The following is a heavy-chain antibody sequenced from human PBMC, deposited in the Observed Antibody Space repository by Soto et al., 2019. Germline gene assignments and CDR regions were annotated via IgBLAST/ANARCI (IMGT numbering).Heavy chain of an antibody. J-gene: IGHJ3*02. D-gene: IGHD3-16*01. CDR3: ARDQADGGTSGPYYAFDI. V-gene: IGHV4-59*11. Sequence: ASQIQRLPSSVADGKISSLCGRWIIKQKGKGLEWIGYIYDSRSTNYTPSLKSRVTISLDTSKHQFSLKLSSVTAADTAVYYCARDQADGGTSGPYYAFDIWGQGTMVTVSS. CDR1: DGKISSLC. CDR2: IYDSRST.